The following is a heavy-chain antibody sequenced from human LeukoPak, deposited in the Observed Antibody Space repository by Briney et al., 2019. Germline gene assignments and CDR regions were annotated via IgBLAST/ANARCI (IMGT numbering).Heavy chain of an antibody. J-gene: IGHJ4*02. D-gene: IGHD6-19*01. CDR2: MNQDGDKK. V-gene: IGHV3-7*01. Sequence: GGSLRLSCAVSGFTFSSYWMTWVRQAPGKGLEWAANMNQDGDKKYYVDSVEGRFTISRDNAKNLVFLQMNNLRGEDTAVYHCARAGSGSYVGYYFDYWGQGALVTVSS. CDR3: ARAGSGSYVGYYFDY. CDR1: GFTFSSYW.